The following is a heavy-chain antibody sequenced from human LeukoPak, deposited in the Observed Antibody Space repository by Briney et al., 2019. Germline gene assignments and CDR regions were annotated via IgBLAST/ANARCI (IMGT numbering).Heavy chain of an antibody. J-gene: IGHJ4*02. D-gene: IGHD5-12*01. CDR2: INPNSGGT. Sequence: ASVKVSCKASGYTFTGYYMHWVRQAPGQGLEWMGWINPNSGGTNYAQKFQGRVTMTRDMSISTAYMELSRLRSDDTAVYYCARVGLPGYSGYDYDYWGQGTLVTVSS. V-gene: IGHV1-2*02. CDR1: GYTFTGYY. CDR3: ARVGLPGYSGYDYDY.